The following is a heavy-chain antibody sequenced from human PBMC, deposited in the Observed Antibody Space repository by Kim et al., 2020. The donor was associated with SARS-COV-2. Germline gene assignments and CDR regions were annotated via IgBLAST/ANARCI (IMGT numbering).Heavy chain of an antibody. Sequence: YADSVKGRFTITRDNSKNTLYLQMNSLRVEDTAVYYCARQGGTIGYWFFDLWGRGTLVTVSS. J-gene: IGHJ2*01. V-gene: IGHV3-30*01. CDR3: ARQGGTIGYWFFDL. D-gene: IGHD1-7*01.